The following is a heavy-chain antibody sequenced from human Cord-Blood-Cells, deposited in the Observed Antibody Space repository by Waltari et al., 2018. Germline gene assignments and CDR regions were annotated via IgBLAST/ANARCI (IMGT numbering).Heavy chain of an antibody. Sequence: QVQLQQWGAGLLKPSETLSPTCAVYGGSFSGYYWSWIRQPPGKGLEWIGEINHSGSTNYNPALTSRVTISVDTSKNQFSLKLSSVTAADTAVYYCARAVVVPAAMGGNWFDPWGQGTLVTVSS. CDR2: INHSGST. D-gene: IGHD2-2*01. CDR1: GGSFSGYY. CDR3: ARAVVVPAAMGGNWFDP. V-gene: IGHV4-34*01. J-gene: IGHJ5*02.